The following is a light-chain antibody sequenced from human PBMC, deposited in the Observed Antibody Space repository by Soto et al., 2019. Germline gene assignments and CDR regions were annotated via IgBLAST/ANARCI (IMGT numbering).Light chain of an antibody. CDR2: WAS. V-gene: IGKV4-1*01. CDR3: QQYSATPWT. Sequence: DIVMTQSPDSLAVSLGERATINCESSQSVLYSSNNQNCLAWYQQKPGQPPKLLIYWASTRESGVPDRFSGSGSGTDFTLTISGLQAEDVAVYFCQQYSATPWTFGQGTKVEI. J-gene: IGKJ1*01. CDR1: QSVLYSSNNQNC.